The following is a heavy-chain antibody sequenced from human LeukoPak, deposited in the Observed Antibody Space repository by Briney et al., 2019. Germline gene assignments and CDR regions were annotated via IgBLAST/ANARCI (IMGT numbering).Heavy chain of an antibody. CDR2: INSDGSST. J-gene: IGHJ4*02. Sequence: GGSLRLSCAASGFTFSSYWMHWVRQAPGKGLVWVSRINSDGSSTSYADSVKGRFTISRDNAKNTLYLQMNSLRAEDTAVYYCARVKAGGYYRRTFDYWGQGTLVTVSS. CDR3: ARVKAGGYYRRTFDY. CDR1: GFTFSSYW. D-gene: IGHD3-22*01. V-gene: IGHV3-74*01.